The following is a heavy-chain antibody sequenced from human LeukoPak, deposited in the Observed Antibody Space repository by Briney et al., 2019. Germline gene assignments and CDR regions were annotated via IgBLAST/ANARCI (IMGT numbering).Heavy chain of an antibody. J-gene: IGHJ4*02. CDR1: GFTFSSYA. CDR2: ISGSGGNT. D-gene: IGHD2-15*01. Sequence: GGSLRLSCAASGFTFSSYAMSWVRQAPGKGLEWVSTISGSGGNTYSADSVKGRFTISRDNSKNTLYLQMNSLRAEDTAVYYCAKGHCSGGSCYGSYFDYWGQGTLVTVSS. V-gene: IGHV3-23*01. CDR3: AKGHCSGGSCYGSYFDY.